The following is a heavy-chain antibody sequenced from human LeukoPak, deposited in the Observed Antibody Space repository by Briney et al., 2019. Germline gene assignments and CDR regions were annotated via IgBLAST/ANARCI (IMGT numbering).Heavy chain of an antibody. CDR3: ARGTNGPDY. Sequence: PGGSLRLSCAASGFTFSTYAMSWVPQAPVKGLEWVSAISGSGSSTSYADSVEGRFTISRDNSKNTPYLQMNTLRAEDTAVYYCARGTNGPDYWGQGTLVTVSS. CDR2: ISGSGSST. V-gene: IGHV3-23*01. J-gene: IGHJ4*02. CDR1: GFTFSTYA. D-gene: IGHD2-8*01.